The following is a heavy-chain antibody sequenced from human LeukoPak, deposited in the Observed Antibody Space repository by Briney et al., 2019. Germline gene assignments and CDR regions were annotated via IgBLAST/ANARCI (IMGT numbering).Heavy chain of an antibody. CDR3: ARPNLAQSDEIQLWPSGAFDI. CDR2: INPSGGST. J-gene: IGHJ3*02. D-gene: IGHD5-18*01. CDR1: GGTFSSYA. Sequence: GASVKVSCKASGGTFSSYAISWVRQAPGQGLEWMGIINPSGGSTSYAQKFQGRVTMTRDTSTSTVYMELSSLRSEDTAVYYCARPNLAQSDEIQLWPSGAFDIWGQGTMVTVSS. V-gene: IGHV1-46*01.